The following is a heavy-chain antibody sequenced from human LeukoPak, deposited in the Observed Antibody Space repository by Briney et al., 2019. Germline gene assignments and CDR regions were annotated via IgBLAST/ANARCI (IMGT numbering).Heavy chain of an antibody. J-gene: IGHJ4*02. D-gene: IGHD6-6*01. CDR2: FDPEDGET. Sequence: ASVKVSCKVSGYTLTELSMHWVRQAPGKGLEWMGGFDPEDGETIYAQKFQGRVTITADKSTSTAYMELSSLRSEDTAVYYCARKVEYSSSSESVDWGQGTLVTVSS. CDR1: GYTLTELS. V-gene: IGHV1-24*01. CDR3: ARKVEYSSSSESVD.